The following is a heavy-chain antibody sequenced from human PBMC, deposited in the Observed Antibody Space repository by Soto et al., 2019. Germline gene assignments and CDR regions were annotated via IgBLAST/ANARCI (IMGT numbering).Heavy chain of an antibody. CDR1: GGTLSSYA. J-gene: IGHJ4*02. CDR3: ARNLVRGGSYSMGMNYFDY. V-gene: IGHV1-69*13. Sequence: SVKVSCKASGGTLSSYAISWVRQAPGQGLEWMGGILPIFGTANYAQKFQGRVTITADESTSTAYMELSSLRSEDTAVYYCARNLVRGGSYSMGMNYFDYWGQGTLVTVSS. D-gene: IGHD1-26*01. CDR2: ILPIFGTA.